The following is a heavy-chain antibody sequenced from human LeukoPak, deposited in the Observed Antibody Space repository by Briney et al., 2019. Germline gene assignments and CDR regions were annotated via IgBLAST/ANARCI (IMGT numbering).Heavy chain of an antibody. CDR2: IIPIFGTA. CDR1: GGTFSSYA. V-gene: IGHV1-69*05. CDR3: ARDHYYDSSGP. Sequence: GASVKVSXKASGGTFSSYAISWVRQAPGQGLEWMGRIIPIFGTANYAQKFQGRVTITTDESTSTAYMELSSLRSEDTAVYYCARDHYYDSSGPWGQGTLVTVSS. D-gene: IGHD3-22*01. J-gene: IGHJ5*02.